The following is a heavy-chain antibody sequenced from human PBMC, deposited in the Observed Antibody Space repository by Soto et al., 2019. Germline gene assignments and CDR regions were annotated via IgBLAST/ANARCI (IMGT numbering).Heavy chain of an antibody. V-gene: IGHV1-69*01. D-gene: IGHD6-19*01. CDR3: ASNSSGWYGEIQYYYYYGMDV. CDR2: IIPIFGTA. Sequence: QVQLVQSGAEVKKPGSSVKVSCKASGGTFSSYAISWVRQAPGQGLEWMGGIIPIFGTANYAQKFQGRVTITADESTSTAYMELSSLRSEDTAVYYCASNSSGWYGEIQYYYYYGMDVWGQGTTVTVSS. J-gene: IGHJ6*02. CDR1: GGTFSSYA.